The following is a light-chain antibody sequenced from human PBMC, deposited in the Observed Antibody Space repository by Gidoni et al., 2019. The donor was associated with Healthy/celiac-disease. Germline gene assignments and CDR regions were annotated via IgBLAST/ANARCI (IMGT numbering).Light chain of an antibody. V-gene: IGKV4-1*01. CDR1: QSVLYTSNNKNY. CDR3: QQYYSTPLYT. CDR2: WAS. Sequence: DIVMTQSPDSMAVSLGERATINCKSSQSVLYTSNNKNYLAWYQQKPGQHPKLLIYWASTRESGVPDRFSGSGSGTDFTLTISSLQAEDVAFYYCQQYYSTPLYTFGQGTKLEIK. J-gene: IGKJ2*01.